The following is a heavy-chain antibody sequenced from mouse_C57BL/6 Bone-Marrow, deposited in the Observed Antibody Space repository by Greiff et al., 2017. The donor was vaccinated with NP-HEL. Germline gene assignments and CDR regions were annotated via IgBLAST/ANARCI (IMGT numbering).Heavy chain of an antibody. CDR2: IYPGGGYT. J-gene: IGHJ4*01. CDR1: GYTFTNYW. CDR3: ARGGVYYGSSPYAMDY. V-gene: IGHV1-63*01. Sequence: QVQLQQSGAELVRPGTSVKMSCKASGYTFTNYWIGWAKQRPGHGLEWIGDIYPGGGYTNYNEKFKGKATLTADKSSSTAYMQFSSLTSEDSAIYYCARGGVYYGSSPYAMDYWGQGTSVTVSS. D-gene: IGHD1-1*01.